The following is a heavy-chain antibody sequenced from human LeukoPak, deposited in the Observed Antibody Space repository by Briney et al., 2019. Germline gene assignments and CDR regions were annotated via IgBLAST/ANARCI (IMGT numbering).Heavy chain of an antibody. V-gene: IGHV3-33*01. CDR3: ARGFYGSGSYYLDY. Sequence: GGSLRLSCAASGFTFSTYGMHWVRRAPGKGLQWVAVTWYDGSEKYYADSVKGRFTISRDNSKNTLYLQMNSLRAEDTAVYYCARGFYGSGSYYLDYWGRGTLVTVSS. D-gene: IGHD3-10*01. CDR1: GFTFSTYG. J-gene: IGHJ4*02. CDR2: TWYDGSEK.